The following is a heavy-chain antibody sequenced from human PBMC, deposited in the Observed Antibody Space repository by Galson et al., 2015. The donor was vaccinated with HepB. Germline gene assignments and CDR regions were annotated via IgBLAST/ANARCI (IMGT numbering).Heavy chain of an antibody. CDR1: GFAFNNSA. D-gene: IGHD3-16*02. J-gene: IGHJ4*02. CDR3: ARDPVSLIVIVMPWGPYFDN. Sequence: ALRLPCGASGFAFNNSAMNCVRQAPGKGPAWVTFISFDGKERYYADYVRGRFTIYRDNSKNTLYLKLNSLRPEDTAVYYCARDPVSLIVIVMPWGPYFDNWGQGTLVTVSS. CDR2: ISFDGKER. V-gene: IGHV3-30*01.